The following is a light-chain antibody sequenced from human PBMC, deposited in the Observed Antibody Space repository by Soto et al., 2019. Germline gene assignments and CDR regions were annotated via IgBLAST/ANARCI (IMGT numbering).Light chain of an antibody. CDR3: QQYGSSPWT. CDR2: GAS. CDR1: QSVSSSY. Sequence: EIVLTQSPATLSLSPGERATLSCRASQSVSSSYLAWYQQKPGQAPRLLIYGASRRATGIPDRFSGSGSGTDFTLTISRLEPEDFAVYYCQQYGSSPWTFGQGTKVDI. V-gene: IGKV3-20*01. J-gene: IGKJ1*01.